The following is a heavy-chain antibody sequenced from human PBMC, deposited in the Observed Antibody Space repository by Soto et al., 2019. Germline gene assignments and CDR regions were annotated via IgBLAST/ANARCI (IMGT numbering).Heavy chain of an antibody. V-gene: IGHV5-10-1*01. D-gene: IGHD3-22*01. Sequence: GESLKISCKGSGYSFTSYWISWVRQMPGKGLEWMGRIDPSDSYTNYSPSFQGHVTISADKSISTAYLQWSSLKASDTAMYYCAIADYYDRSRAFDIWGQETMVTVSS. CDR3: AIADYYDRSRAFDI. CDR2: IDPSDSYT. J-gene: IGHJ3*02. CDR1: GYSFTSYW.